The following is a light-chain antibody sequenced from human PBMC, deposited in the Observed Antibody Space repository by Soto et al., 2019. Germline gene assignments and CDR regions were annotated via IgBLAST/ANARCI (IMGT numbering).Light chain of an antibody. CDR1: SSDVGSYNY. CDR3: SSYTSSTTYV. J-gene: IGLJ1*01. CDR2: DVS. Sequence: QSVLTQPVSVSGSPGQSITISCTGTSSDVGSYNYVSWYQHHPGKAPKLMIYDVSNRPSGVSNRFSGSKSGNTASLTISGLQAEDEADYYCSSYTSSTTYVFGTGTKLTVL. V-gene: IGLV2-14*01.